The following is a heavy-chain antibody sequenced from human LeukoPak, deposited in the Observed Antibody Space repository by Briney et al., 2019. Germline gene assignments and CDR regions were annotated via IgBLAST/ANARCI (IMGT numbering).Heavy chain of an antibody. J-gene: IGHJ4*02. V-gene: IGHV4-34*01. CDR1: GGSFSGYY. CDR3: ARGVIGRTKFDY. D-gene: IGHD3-10*01. Sequence: PSETLSLSCAVSGGSFSGYYWSWIRQPPGKGLEWIGEINHSGSTNYNPSLKSRFTLSVDTSKNQLSLKLSSVTAADTAVYYCARGVIGRTKFDYWGQGNLVTVSS. CDR2: INHSGST.